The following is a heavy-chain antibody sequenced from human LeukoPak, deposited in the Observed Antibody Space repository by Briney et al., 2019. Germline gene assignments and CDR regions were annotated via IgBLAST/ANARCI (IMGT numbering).Heavy chain of an antibody. J-gene: IGHJ4*02. D-gene: IGHD6-19*01. Sequence: GGSLRLSCAASAITFSTYAMSWVRQAPGKGLECVSVISGGAGSTYYADSVKGRFTISRDNSKNTLYLQMNSLRAEDTAVYYCARIWSVAGTYYFDYWGQGTLVTVSS. V-gene: IGHV3-23*01. CDR3: ARIWSVAGTYYFDY. CDR2: ISGGAGST. CDR1: AITFSTYA.